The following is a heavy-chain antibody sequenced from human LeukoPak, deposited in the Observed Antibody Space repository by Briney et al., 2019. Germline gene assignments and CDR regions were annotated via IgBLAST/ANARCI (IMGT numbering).Heavy chain of an antibody. Sequence: SETLSLTCAVSGGSISSNSYYWGWIRQPPGKGLEWIGSIYYSGSTYYNPSLKSRVTISVDTSKNQFSLKLSSVTAADTAVYYCARVGWLQSKDYFDYWGQGTLVTVSS. V-gene: IGHV4-39*07. J-gene: IGHJ4*02. CDR2: IYYSGST. CDR1: GGSISSNSYY. D-gene: IGHD5-24*01. CDR3: ARVGWLQSKDYFDY.